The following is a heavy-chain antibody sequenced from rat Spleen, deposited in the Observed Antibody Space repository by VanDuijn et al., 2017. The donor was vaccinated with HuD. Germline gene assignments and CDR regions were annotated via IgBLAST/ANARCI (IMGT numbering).Heavy chain of an antibody. CDR2: MNKGRSRI. J-gene: IGHJ2*01. Sequence: EVKLVESGGGLVQPGRSLKLSCVASGFNFNDHWMGWVRQAPGKGREWIGGMNKGRSRIKYIPSLKNKITIARDNAKNTLYLQMSKLGSEDTGIYYCAREEFGVRDWGQGIMVTVSS. D-gene: IGHD4-3*01. CDR3: AREEFGVRD. CDR1: GFNFNDHW. V-gene: IGHV4-2*01.